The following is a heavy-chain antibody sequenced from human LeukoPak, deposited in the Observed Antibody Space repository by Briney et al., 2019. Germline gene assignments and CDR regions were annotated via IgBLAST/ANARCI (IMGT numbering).Heavy chain of an antibody. D-gene: IGHD2-2*01. Sequence: PGGSLSLSCAASGFTFSRYWMTWVRQAPGKGLEWVANIKQDGSEKYYVDSVKGRFTISRDNAKNSLYLQMNSLRAEDTAVYYCAREERFSSQYYYYYYMDVWGKGTTVTVSS. V-gene: IGHV3-7*01. CDR2: IKQDGSEK. J-gene: IGHJ6*03. CDR3: AREERFSSQYYYYYYMDV. CDR1: GFTFSRYW.